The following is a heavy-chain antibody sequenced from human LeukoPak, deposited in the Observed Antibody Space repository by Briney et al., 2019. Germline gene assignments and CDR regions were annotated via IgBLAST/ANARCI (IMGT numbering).Heavy chain of an antibody. J-gene: IGHJ3*02. CDR3: ARDHTSSGWQDAFDI. CDR1: GGSISNYY. V-gene: IGHV4-59*01. CDR2: IYYSGST. D-gene: IGHD6-19*01. Sequence: SETLSLTCTVSGGSISNYYWSWIRQPPGKGLEWIGYIYYSGSTNYNPSLKSRVTISVDTSKNQFSLKLSSVTAADTAVYYCARDHTSSGWQDAFDIWGQGTMVTVSS.